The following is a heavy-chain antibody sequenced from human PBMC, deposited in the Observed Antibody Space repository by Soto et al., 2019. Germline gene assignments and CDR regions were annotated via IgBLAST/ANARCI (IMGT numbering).Heavy chain of an antibody. D-gene: IGHD3-22*01. J-gene: IGHJ4*02. CDR3: ARMRDSSGYYRGY. CDR1: GFTFSSYG. CDR2: IWYDGSNK. Sequence: PGGSLRLSCAASGFTFSSYGMHWVRQAPGKGLEWVAVIWYDGSNKYYADSVKGRFTISRDNSKNTLYLQMNSLRAEDTAVYYCARMRDSSGYYRGYWGQGTLVTVPS. V-gene: IGHV3-33*01.